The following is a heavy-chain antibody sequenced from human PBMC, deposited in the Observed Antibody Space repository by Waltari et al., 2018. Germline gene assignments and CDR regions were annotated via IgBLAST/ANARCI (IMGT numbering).Heavy chain of an antibody. Sequence: EVQLVESGGGLVKPGGSLRLSCAASGFPFSSYSMNWVRQAPGKGLEWVSSISSSSSYIYYADSVKGQFTISRDNAKNSLYLQMNSLRAEDTAVYYCARDGSVAATFDYWGQGTLVTVSS. J-gene: IGHJ4*02. CDR2: ISSSSSYI. CDR1: GFPFSSYS. D-gene: IGHD2-15*01. V-gene: IGHV3-21*01. CDR3: ARDGSVAATFDY.